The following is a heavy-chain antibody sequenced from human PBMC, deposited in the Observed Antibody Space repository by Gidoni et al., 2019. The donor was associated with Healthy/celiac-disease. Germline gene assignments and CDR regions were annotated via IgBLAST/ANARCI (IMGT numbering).Heavy chain of an antibody. CDR3: ATDGGSLGVLAFDI. D-gene: IGHD3-10*01. CDR1: GYTLTELA. V-gene: IGHV1-24*01. CDR2: FAPADCET. J-gene: IGHJ3*02. Sequence: QVQLVQSGAEVKKPGASVKVSCTVSGYTLTELAMHWVRQAPGKGLEWMGGFAPADCETIYAQKFQGRVTMTEDTSTDTAYMELSSLRSEDTAVYYCATDGGSLGVLAFDIWGQGTMVTVSS.